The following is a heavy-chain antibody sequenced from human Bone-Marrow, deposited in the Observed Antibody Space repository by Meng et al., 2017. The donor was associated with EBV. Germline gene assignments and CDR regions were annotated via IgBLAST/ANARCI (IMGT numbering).Heavy chain of an antibody. J-gene: IGHJ4*02. D-gene: IGHD2-15*01. CDR3: ARLSVGLTADY. V-gene: IGHV4-4*02. CDR2: IYPGDSDT. Sequence: QVQLQESGPGLVKASGTLPLTCAVSGGSISSSNWWSWVRQPPGKGLEWMGIIYPGDSDTRYSPSFQGQVTISADKSISTAYLQWSSLKASDTAMYYCARLSVGLTADYWGQGTMVTVS. CDR1: GGSISSSNW.